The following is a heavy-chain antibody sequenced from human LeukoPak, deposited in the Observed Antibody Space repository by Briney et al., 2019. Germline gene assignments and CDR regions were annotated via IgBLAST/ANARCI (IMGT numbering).Heavy chain of an antibody. Sequence: GGSLRLSCAASGFTFSSSAMSWVRQAPGKGLEWVSAISYIGDKMYYADSVKGRFTISRDNSKNTLYLQMNSLRAEDTAVYYCAKRTDSDYGDCWGQGTLVTISS. J-gene: IGHJ4*02. CDR3: AKRTDSDYGDC. CDR2: ISYIGDKM. V-gene: IGHV3-23*01. CDR1: GFTFSSSA. D-gene: IGHD2/OR15-2a*01.